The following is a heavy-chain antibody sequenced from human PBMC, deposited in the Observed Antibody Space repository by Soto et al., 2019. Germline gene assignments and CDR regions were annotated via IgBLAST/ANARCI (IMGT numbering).Heavy chain of an antibody. D-gene: IGHD2-21*01. CDR2: IYHSGST. Sequence: SETLSLTCAVSGGSISKNGYSWSWIRQPPRKGLEWIGYIYHSGSTYYNPSLKSRVTISVDTSRNQFSLKVNSVTAADTAMYYCARRAVVAVTGSLDNWLDPWGQGILVTVSS. V-gene: IGHV4-30-2*02. CDR3: ARRAVVAVTGSLDNWLDP. CDR1: GGSISKNGYS. J-gene: IGHJ5*02.